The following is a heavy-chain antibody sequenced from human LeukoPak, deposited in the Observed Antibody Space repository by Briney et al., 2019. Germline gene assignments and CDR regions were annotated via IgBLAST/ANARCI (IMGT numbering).Heavy chain of an antibody. J-gene: IGHJ4*02. CDR1: GGSISSSSYY. Sequence: SETLSLTCTVSGGSISSSSYYWGWIRQPPGKGLEWIGSIYYSGSTYYNPSLKSRVTISVDTSKNQFSLKLSSVTAADTAVYYCARDLGSGSYFYWGQGTLVTVSS. CDR3: ARDLGSGSYFY. D-gene: IGHD3-10*01. V-gene: IGHV4-39*07. CDR2: IYYSGST.